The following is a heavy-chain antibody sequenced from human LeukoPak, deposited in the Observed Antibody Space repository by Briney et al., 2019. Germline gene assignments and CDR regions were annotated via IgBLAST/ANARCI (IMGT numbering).Heavy chain of an antibody. CDR2: NYYSGST. CDR3: ARVGGYNSPLDY. CDR1: GGSISSYY. Sequence: SETLSLTCTVSGGSISSYYWSWIRQPPGKGLEWIGYNYYSGSTNYNPSLKSRVTMSVDTSKNQFSLKLSSVTAADTAVYYCARVGGYNSPLDYWGQGTLVTVSS. D-gene: IGHD5-24*01. V-gene: IGHV4-59*01. J-gene: IGHJ4*02.